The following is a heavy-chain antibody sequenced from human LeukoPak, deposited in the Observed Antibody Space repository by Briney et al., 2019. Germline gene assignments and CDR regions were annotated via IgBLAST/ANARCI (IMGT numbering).Heavy chain of an antibody. CDR1: GYSFTKYY. J-gene: IGHJ4*02. CDR3: ASNYDSPFFDY. Sequence: ASVKVSCKASGYSFTKYYIHWVRQAPGQGLEWMGIIRPGDGDTTNAQKFQGRVTMTRDTSTGTVYMQLTSLTSEDTAVYYCASNYDSPFFDYWGQGTLVTVSS. D-gene: IGHD3-3*01. V-gene: IGHV1-46*01. CDR2: IRPGDGDT.